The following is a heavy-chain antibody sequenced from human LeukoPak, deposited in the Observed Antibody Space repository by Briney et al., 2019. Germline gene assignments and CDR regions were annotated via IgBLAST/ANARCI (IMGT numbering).Heavy chain of an antibody. V-gene: IGHV4-59*01. J-gene: IGHJ3*02. CDR3: ARGARPGYCSSTSCYAGDAFDI. CDR1: GGSISSYN. Sequence: SETLSLTCTVSGGSISSYNWSWIRQPPGKGLEWIGYIYYSGSTNYNPSLKSRVTISVDTSKNQFPLKLSSVTAADTAVYYCARGARPGYCSSTSCYAGDAFDIWGQGTMVTVSS. CDR2: IYYSGST. D-gene: IGHD2-2*01.